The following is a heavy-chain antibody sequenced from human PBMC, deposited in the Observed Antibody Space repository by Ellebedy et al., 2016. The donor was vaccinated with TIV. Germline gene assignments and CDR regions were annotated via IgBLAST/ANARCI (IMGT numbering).Heavy chain of an antibody. CDR3: TRQWGGNVHS. J-gene: IGHJ4*02. Sequence: SETLSLTCTVSGGSISSYYWSWIRQPPGKGLEWIGYIYYSGSSNYNPSLKSRVTISSDTSKNQFSLTLNSVTAADTAVYYCTRQWGGNVHSWGQGTPITVSS. CDR1: GGSISSYY. D-gene: IGHD1-26*01. V-gene: IGHV4-59*08. CDR2: IYYSGSS.